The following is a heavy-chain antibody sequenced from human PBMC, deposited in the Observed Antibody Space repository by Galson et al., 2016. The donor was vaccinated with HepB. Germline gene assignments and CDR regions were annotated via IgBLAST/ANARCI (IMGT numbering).Heavy chain of an antibody. D-gene: IGHD5-18*01. Sequence: ETLSLTCTVSGDSISSYYWSWIRQPAGKGLEWIGHIYTSGSTNYNPSLKSRVTMSVDTSKNQFSLKLSSVTAADTAVYYCARDLYSYGYRNYFDYWGQGTLVTVSS. V-gene: IGHV4-4*07. CDR1: GDSISSYY. J-gene: IGHJ4*02. CDR3: ARDLYSYGYRNYFDY. CDR2: IYTSGST.